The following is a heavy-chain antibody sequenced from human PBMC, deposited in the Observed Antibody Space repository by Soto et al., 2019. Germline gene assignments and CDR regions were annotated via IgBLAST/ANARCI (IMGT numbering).Heavy chain of an antibody. V-gene: IGHV4-30-4*02. CDR2: IYYSGST. D-gene: IGHD2-2*01. CDR1: GDSITSGESY. CDR3: LSRGYCIGTGCLADYFAVDV. Sequence: SETLSLTCTVSGDSITSGESYWSWIRQPPGKGLEWIGYIYYSGSTYYNQSLKRRISISVDTSRNTLHLQMNSLTTEDTAVYYCLSRGYCIGTGCLADYFAVDVWGQGTTVTVSS. J-gene: IGHJ6*02.